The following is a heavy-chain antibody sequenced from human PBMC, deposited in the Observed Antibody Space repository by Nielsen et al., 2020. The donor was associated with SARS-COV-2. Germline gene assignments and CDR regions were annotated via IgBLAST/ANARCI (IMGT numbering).Heavy chain of an antibody. Sequence: SETLSLTCTVSGGSISSYYWSWIRQPPGKGLEWIGYIYYGGSTNYNPSLKSRVTISVDTSKNQFSLKLSSVTAADTAVYYCARGGYYYGSGDWGQGTLVTVSS. D-gene: IGHD3-10*01. CDR3: ARGGYYYGSGD. J-gene: IGHJ4*02. V-gene: IGHV4-59*13. CDR1: GGSISSYY. CDR2: IYYGGST.